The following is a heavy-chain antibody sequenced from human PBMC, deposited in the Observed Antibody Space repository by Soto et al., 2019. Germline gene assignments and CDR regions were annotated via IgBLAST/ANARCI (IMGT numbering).Heavy chain of an antibody. J-gene: IGHJ5*02. V-gene: IGHV4-4*07. CDR2: IFANGHT. CDR1: GGSISEKY. CDR3: VASLAASGLNWLDP. Sequence: SETLSLTCIVSGGSISEKYWNWVRQPPGKGLEWIGLIFANGHTDYNPSLKSRVTMSVDASKNQFSLRLTSMTAADTAVYYCVASLAASGLNWLDPWGRGTMVTVYS. D-gene: IGHD6-13*01.